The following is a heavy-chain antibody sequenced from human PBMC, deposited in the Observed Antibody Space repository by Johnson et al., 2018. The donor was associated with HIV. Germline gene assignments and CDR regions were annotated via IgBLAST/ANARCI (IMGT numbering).Heavy chain of an antibody. CDR1: GFTFSNYG. CDR3: AKVAVATAAGGVALDI. D-gene: IGHD6-13*01. V-gene: IGHV3-33*06. CDR2: IWFDGNNK. J-gene: IGHJ3*02. Sequence: QVQLVESGGGVVRPGRSLRLSCAASGFTFSNYGMHWVRQAPGKGLEWVAVIWFDGNNKHYSDSVKGRFTISRDNSNNILYLQMNSLRVEDTAVYYCAKVAVATAAGGVALDIWGPGTMVTVS.